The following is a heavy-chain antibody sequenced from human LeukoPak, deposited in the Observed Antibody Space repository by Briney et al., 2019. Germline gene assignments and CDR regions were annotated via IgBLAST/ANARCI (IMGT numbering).Heavy chain of an antibody. CDR2: INHSGST. CDR1: GGSFSGYY. Sequence: SETLSLTCAVYGGSFSGYYWSWIRQPPGKGLEWIGEINHSGSTNYNPSLKSRVTISVDTSKNQLSLKLSSVTAADTAVYYCARGLKGDYGGTYPYYFDYWGQGTLVTVSS. V-gene: IGHV4-34*01. D-gene: IGHD4-17*01. J-gene: IGHJ4*02. CDR3: ARGLKGDYGGTYPYYFDY.